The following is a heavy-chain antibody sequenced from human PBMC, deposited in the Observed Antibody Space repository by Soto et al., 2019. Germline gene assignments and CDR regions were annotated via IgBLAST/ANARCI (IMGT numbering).Heavy chain of an antibody. CDR3: ARGTYYYDSSGTYYFDY. D-gene: IGHD3-22*01. V-gene: IGHV3-74*01. CDR1: GFTFSSYW. CDR2: INSDGSST. Sequence: GGSLRLSCAASGFTFSSYWMHWVRQAPGKGLVWVSRINSDGSSTSYADSVKGRFTISRDNAKNSLYLQMNSLRAEDTAVYYCARGTYYYDSSGTYYFDYWGQGTLVTVSS. J-gene: IGHJ4*02.